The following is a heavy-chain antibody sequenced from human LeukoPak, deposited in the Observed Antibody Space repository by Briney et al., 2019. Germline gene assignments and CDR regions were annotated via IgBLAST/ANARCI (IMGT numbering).Heavy chain of an antibody. Sequence: GRALRLSCAASGFTVSSYGMHWVRQAPGKGLEWVAVVWYDGSNKYYADHVKGRFPISRDHSKNTLYLQMNSLRAEDTAVYYCAKDSAGYCSSTSCYIFDYWGQGTLVTVSS. CDR3: AKDSAGYCSSTSCYIFDY. D-gene: IGHD2-2*02. CDR2: VWYDGSNK. CDR1: GFTVSSYG. V-gene: IGHV3-33*06. J-gene: IGHJ4*02.